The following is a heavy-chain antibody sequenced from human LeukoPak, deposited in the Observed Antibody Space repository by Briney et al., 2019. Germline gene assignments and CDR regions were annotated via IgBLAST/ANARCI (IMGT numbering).Heavy chain of an antibody. CDR3: ARDRSYCSSTSCYRTGVFDY. D-gene: IGHD2-2*01. CDR1: GYTFTSYY. Sequence: ASVKVSCKASGYTFTSYYMHWVRQAPGQGLEWMGIINPSGGSTSYAQKFQGRVTMTRDTSTSTVYMELSSLRSEDTAVYYCARDRSYCSSTSCYRTGVFDYWGQGTLVTASS. J-gene: IGHJ4*02. CDR2: INPSGGST. V-gene: IGHV1-46*01.